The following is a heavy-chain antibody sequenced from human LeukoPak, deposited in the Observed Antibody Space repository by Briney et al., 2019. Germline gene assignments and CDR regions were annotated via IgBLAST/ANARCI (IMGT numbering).Heavy chain of an antibody. CDR3: ARTAYGDNLDY. Sequence: SETLSLTCGVYGGSFSGYYWSWIRQPPGKGLEWIGEINHSGSTNYNPSLKSRVTISVDTSKNQFSLKLSSVTAADTAVYYCARTAYGDNLDYWGQGTLVTVSS. J-gene: IGHJ4*02. V-gene: IGHV4-34*01. CDR2: INHSGST. D-gene: IGHD4-23*01. CDR1: GGSFSGYY.